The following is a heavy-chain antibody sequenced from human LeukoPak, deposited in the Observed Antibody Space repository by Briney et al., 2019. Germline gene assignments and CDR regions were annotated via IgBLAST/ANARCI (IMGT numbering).Heavy chain of an antibody. D-gene: IGHD1-26*01. V-gene: IGHV3-23*01. CDR2: ISGSGGST. CDR1: GFTFSSYG. Sequence: GGSLRLSCAASGFTFSSYGMSWVRQAPGKGLEWVSAISGSGGSTYYADSVKGRFTISRDNAKNFLYLQMNGLRTEDKALYYCAKGSGTYQGPFDSWGQGTLVTVSS. CDR3: AKGSGTYQGPFDS. J-gene: IGHJ4*02.